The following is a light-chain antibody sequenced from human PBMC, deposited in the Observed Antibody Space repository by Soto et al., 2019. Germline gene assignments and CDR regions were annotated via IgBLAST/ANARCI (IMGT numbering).Light chain of an antibody. V-gene: IGLV2-14*01. J-gene: IGLJ3*02. CDR1: RSDVGGYNY. Sequence: QSALTQPASVSGSPGQSITISCTGTRSDVGGYNYVSWYQHPPGKAPKLMIFEVTNRPSGVSNRFSGSKSGNTASLTISGLQAEDEADYYCGSYASSGTLWVFGGGTKVTVL. CDR3: GSYASSGTLWV. CDR2: EVT.